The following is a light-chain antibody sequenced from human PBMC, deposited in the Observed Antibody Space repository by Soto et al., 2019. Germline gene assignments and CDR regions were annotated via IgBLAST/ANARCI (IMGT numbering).Light chain of an antibody. CDR2: DVN. J-gene: IGLJ2*01. Sequence: QSALTQPASVSGSPGQSITISCTGTRSDIGTYDYVCWFQQHPGRAPRLMRYDVNDRPSGVSNRFFGSKSGNTAYLTISGLRAEDEADYYCSSYTSSATWVFGGGTKLTVL. CDR1: RSDIGTYDY. CDR3: SSYTSSATWV. V-gene: IGLV2-14*01.